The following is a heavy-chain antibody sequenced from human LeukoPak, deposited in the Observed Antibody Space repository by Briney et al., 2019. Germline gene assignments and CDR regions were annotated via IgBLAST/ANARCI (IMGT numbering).Heavy chain of an antibody. CDR2: IKQDESEK. Sequence: GGSLRLSGAASGFTFSNSWMSWDRQAPGKGLEWVANIKQDESEKNYVDSVKGRFTISRDNAKNSLYLQMNSLRVEDTAVYYCARPLRESGYFYFDYWGQGTLVTVSS. D-gene: IGHD3-3*01. J-gene: IGHJ4*02. CDR1: GFTFSNSW. V-gene: IGHV3-7*01. CDR3: ARPLRESGYFYFDY.